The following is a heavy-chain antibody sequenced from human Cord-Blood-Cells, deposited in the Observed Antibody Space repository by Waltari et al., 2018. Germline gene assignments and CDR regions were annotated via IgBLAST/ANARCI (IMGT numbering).Heavy chain of an antibody. CDR3: ASATNYDCWSGYYTDAFDI. CDR2: IYTSGSH. Sequence: QVQLQESGPGLVKPSATLSLTCTVSGGSISSYYWSWIRQPAGKGLECSGRIYTSGSHTDNPCLNSRVTMSGDTSKNQCSLKLSSVTAADTAVYYWASATNYDCWSGYYTDAFDIWGQGTMVTVSS. J-gene: IGHJ3*02. CDR1: GGSISSYY. D-gene: IGHD3-3*01. V-gene: IGHV4-4*07.